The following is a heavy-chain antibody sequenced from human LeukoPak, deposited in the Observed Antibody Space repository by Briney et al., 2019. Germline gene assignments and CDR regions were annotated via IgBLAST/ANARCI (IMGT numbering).Heavy chain of an antibody. V-gene: IGHV4-59*12. CDR2: IYYSGST. CDR3: ARDKVVGATRWFDP. J-gene: IGHJ5*02. Sequence: SETLSLTCTVSGGSISSYYWSWIRQPPGKGLEWIGYIYYSGSTNYNPSLKSRVTISVDTSKNQFSLKLSSVTAADTAVYYCARDKVVGATRWFDPWGQGTLVTVSS. CDR1: GGSISSYY. D-gene: IGHD1-26*01.